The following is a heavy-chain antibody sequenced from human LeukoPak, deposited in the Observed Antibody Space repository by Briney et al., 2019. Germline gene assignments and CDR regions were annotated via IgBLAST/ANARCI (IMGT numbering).Heavy chain of an antibody. Sequence: GGSLRLSCAASGFTFSTYGMHWVRQAPGKGLEWVSLIWYDGSYKYYSDSVKGRFTISRDNSKNTLSLQLNSLRAEDTAVYYCARFGTSSGTVITRNNWFDPWGQGTVVTVSS. CDR3: ARFGTSSGTVITRNNWFDP. CDR2: IWYDGSYK. V-gene: IGHV3-33*01. CDR1: GFTFSTYG. D-gene: IGHD4-23*01. J-gene: IGHJ5*02.